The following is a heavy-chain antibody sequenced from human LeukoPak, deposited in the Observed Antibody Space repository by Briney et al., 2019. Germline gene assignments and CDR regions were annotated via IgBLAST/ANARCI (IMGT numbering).Heavy chain of an antibody. CDR2: IYYSGST. Sequence: SETLSLTCTVSGGSISSHYWSWIRQPPGKGLEWIGDIYYSGSTNYNPSLKSRVTISVDTSKNQFSLKLSSVTAADTAVYYCARASTAYDSSPLDYWGQGTLVTVSS. D-gene: IGHD3-22*01. CDR1: GGSISSHY. CDR3: ARASTAYDSSPLDY. V-gene: IGHV4-59*11. J-gene: IGHJ4*02.